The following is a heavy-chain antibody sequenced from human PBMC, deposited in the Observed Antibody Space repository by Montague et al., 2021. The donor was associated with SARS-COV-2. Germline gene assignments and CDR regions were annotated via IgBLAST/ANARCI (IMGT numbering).Heavy chain of an antibody. J-gene: IGHJ3*02. Sequence: SETLSLTCTVSGGSISSSDYYWGWIRQPPGKGLEWIGSLFYSVXTXYXXXXKXRVTISVDTSKNQFSLKLSSVTAADTAVYYCARTNYDFWRGHQRGGAFDSWSQGTMVTVSS. CDR2: LFYSVXT. D-gene: IGHD3-3*01. CDR1: GGSISSSDYY. CDR3: ARTNYDFWRGHQRGGAFDS. V-gene: IGHV4-39*01.